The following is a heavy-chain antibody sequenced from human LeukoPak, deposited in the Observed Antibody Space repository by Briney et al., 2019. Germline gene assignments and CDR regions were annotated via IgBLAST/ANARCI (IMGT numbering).Heavy chain of an antibody. CDR1: GGSISSISYY. J-gene: IGHJ4*02. CDR2: IYYTGST. V-gene: IGHV4-39*01. D-gene: IGHD3-22*01. CDR3: ARVLTPSVNYYDSSGYADY. Sequence: NPSETLSLTCTISGGSISSISYYWGWIRQPPGKGLEWIGSIYYTGSTYYNPSLKSRVTVSVDTSKNQFSLKLSSVTAADTAVYYCARVLTPSVNYYDSSGYADYWGQGTLVTVSS.